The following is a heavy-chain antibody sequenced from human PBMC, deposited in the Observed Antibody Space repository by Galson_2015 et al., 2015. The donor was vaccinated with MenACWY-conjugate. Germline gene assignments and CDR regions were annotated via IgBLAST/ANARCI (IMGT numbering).Heavy chain of an antibody. J-gene: IGHJ4*02. CDR2: IHYSGTT. CDR1: GASISSYY. Sequence: ATLSLTCTVSGASISSYYWSWIRRSPGKGLEWMGQIHYSGTTKYNPSLKSRVTISVDSSNNQLSLKLSPATPADTAVYYCARDDYCDYGLFDYWGQGTLFTVSS. V-gene: IGHV4-59*01. D-gene: IGHD4-17*01. CDR3: ARDDYCDYGLFDY.